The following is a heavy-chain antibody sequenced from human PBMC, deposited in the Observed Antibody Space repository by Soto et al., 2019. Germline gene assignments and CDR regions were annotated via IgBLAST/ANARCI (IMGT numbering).Heavy chain of an antibody. CDR1: GGSISCYY. V-gene: IGHV4-59*01. J-gene: IGHJ4*02. D-gene: IGHD1-26*01. Sequence: PSATLSLTCTVSGGSISCYYWSWIRQPPGKGLEWIGYIYYSGSTNYNPSLKSRVTISVDTSKNQFSLKLSSVTAADTAVYYCARGVGSKPFDYWGQGTLVTVSS. CDR2: IYYSGST. CDR3: ARGVGSKPFDY.